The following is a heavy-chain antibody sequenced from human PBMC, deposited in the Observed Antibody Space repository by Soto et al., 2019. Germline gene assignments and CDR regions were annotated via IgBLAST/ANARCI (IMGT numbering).Heavy chain of an antibody. CDR1: GGSISSYY. CDR2: IYYTGTT. D-gene: IGHD3-22*01. J-gene: IGHJ5*02. V-gene: IGHV4-59*08. CDR3: ARLGGYYQSLDT. Sequence: SETLSLTCTVSGGSISSYYWSWIRQPPGKGLEWIGYIYYTGTTTYNPSLKSRVTISVDTSMNQFSLKLSSVTAADTAFYYCARLGGYYQSLDTWGQGTLVTVSS.